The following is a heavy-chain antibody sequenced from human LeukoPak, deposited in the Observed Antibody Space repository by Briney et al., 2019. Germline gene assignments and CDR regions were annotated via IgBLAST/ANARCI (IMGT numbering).Heavy chain of an antibody. CDR1: GFTFSSFA. V-gene: IGHV3-23*01. CDR2: ISASGGST. Sequence: PGGSLRLSCAASGFTFSSFAMSWVRQAPGKGLEWVSAISASGGSTYYADSVKGRFTISRDNSKNTLYLQMNSLRAEDTAVYYCAKHRYSSSWADFDYWGQGTLVTVSS. D-gene: IGHD6-13*01. J-gene: IGHJ4*02. CDR3: AKHRYSSSWADFDY.